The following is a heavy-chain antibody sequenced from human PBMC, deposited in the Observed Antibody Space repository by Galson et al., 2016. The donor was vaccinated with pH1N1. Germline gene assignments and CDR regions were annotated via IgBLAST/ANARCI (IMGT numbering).Heavy chain of an antibody. J-gene: IGHJ4*02. D-gene: IGHD3-22*01. CDR1: GYSIRNGYF. CDR3: ARHPRYYDSSGYYLDY. Sequence: SETLSLTCGVSGYSIRNGYFWGWIRQPPGQGLEWIGIIYHSGTTYYNPSLESRVTISVDTSKNQFSLKVKSVTAADTAVYYCARHPRYYDSSGYYLDYWGQGILVTVSS. CDR2: IYHSGTT. V-gene: IGHV4-38-2*01.